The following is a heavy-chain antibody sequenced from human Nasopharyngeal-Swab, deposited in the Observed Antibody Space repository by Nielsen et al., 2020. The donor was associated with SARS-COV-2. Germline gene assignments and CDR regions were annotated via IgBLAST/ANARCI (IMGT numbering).Heavy chain of an antibody. J-gene: IGHJ6*02. CDR1: GYTFTSYA. D-gene: IGHD3-9*01. CDR3: ARDPPPPYYDILTGYYRGYYGMDV. V-gene: IGHV7-4-1*02. CDR2: INTNTGNP. Sequence: ASVKVSCKASGYTFTSYAMNWVRQAPGQGLEWMGWINTNTGNPTYAQGFTGWFVFSLDTSVSTAYLQISSLKAEDTAVYYCARDPPPPYYDILTGYYRGYYGMDVWGQGTTVTVSS.